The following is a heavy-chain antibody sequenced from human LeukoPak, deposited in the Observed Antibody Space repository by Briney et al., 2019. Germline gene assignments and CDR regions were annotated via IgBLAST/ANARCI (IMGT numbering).Heavy chain of an antibody. V-gene: IGHV3-33*01. D-gene: IGHD4-17*01. CDR2: IWYDGSNK. CDR1: GFTFSSYG. Sequence: GGSLRLSCAASGFTFSSYGMHWVRQAPGKGLEWVAVIWYDGSNKYYADSVKGRFTISRDNSKNTLYLQMNSLRAEDTAVYYCARGGPTTVTTYKMGYWGQGTQVTVSS. J-gene: IGHJ4*02. CDR3: ARGGPTTVTTYKMGY.